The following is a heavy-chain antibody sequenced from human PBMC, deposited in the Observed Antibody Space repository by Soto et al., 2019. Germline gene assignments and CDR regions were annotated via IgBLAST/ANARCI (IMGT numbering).Heavy chain of an antibody. Sequence: EVQLVESGGALVQPGGSPRLSCAASGFTFSSYWMHWVRQVPGEGLVWVSRIKTDGSSTSYADSVKGRFTISRDNAKNTMYLQMNSLGAEDTAVYYCARVGVGHYEFDYWGQGTLVTVSS. CDR1: GFTFSSYW. J-gene: IGHJ4*02. CDR2: IKTDGSST. CDR3: ARVGVGHYEFDY. D-gene: IGHD3-16*01. V-gene: IGHV3-74*01.